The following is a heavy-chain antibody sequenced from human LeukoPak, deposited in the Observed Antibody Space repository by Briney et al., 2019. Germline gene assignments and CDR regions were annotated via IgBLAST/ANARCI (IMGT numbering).Heavy chain of an antibody. CDR1: GYTFNNYY. D-gene: IGHD5-12*01. Sequence: GASVKVSCKASGYTFNNYYIHWVRQAPGQGLEWMGWINPDSGDTNYAQKFQGRVTMTRDTSINTLYMELSRLTYDDTATFYCTREARAGNWFDPWGQGTLITVS. CDR3: TREARAGNWFDP. V-gene: IGHV1-2*02. J-gene: IGHJ5*02. CDR2: INPDSGDT.